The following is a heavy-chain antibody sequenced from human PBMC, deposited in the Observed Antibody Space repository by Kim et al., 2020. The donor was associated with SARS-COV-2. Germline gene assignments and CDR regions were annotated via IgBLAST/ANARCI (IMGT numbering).Heavy chain of an antibody. CDR3: AKSRTNTGSYRSDY. Sequence: GGSLRLSCAGSGFTFSSYAMNWVRQAPGKGLEWVSGLSGSGTTTYHADSVKGRFTISRDNSKNTLYLQMNSLRAEDTAIYYCAKSRTNTGSYRSDYWGQG. CDR1: GFTFSSYA. V-gene: IGHV3-23*01. D-gene: IGHD1-26*01. CDR2: LSGSGTTT. J-gene: IGHJ4*02.